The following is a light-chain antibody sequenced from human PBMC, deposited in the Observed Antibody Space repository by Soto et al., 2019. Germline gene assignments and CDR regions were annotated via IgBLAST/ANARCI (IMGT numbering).Light chain of an antibody. CDR1: SSNIGAGYD. V-gene: IGLV1-40*01. CDR3: QSYDSSLSGSV. CDR2: GNS. J-gene: IGLJ2*01. Sequence: QSVLTQPPSVSGAPGQRVTISCTGSSSNIGAGYDVHWYQQLPGIAPKLLISGNSNRPSGVPDRFSGSKSGTSASLAITGLQADDEADYFCQSYDSSLSGSVFGGGTKLTLL.